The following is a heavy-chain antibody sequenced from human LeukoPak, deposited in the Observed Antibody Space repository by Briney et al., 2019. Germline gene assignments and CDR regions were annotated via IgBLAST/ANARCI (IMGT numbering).Heavy chain of an antibody. CDR1: GGTFSSYA. V-gene: IGHV1-69*01. CDR2: IIPIFGTA. CDR3: ARDGQPSDLPRPLGFDP. Sequence: ASVKVSCKASGGTFSSYAISWVRQAPGQGLEWMGGIIPIFGTANYAQKFQGRVTITADESTSTAYMELSSLRSEDTAVYYCARDGQPSDLPRPLGFDPWGQGTLVTVSS. J-gene: IGHJ5*02. D-gene: IGHD7-27*01.